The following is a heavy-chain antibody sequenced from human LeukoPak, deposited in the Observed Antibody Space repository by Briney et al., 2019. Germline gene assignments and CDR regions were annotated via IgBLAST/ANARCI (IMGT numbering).Heavy chain of an antibody. V-gene: IGHV3-30*04. D-gene: IGHD3-3*01. Sequence: GGSLRLSCAASGFTFSSYAIHWVRQAPGKGLEWVALISYDGSTKYSTDSVKGRFTISRDNSKNTLYLQMNSLRPEDTAVYYCAGHFGAWHYIDYWGQGTLVTVSS. J-gene: IGHJ4*02. CDR3: AGHFGAWHYIDY. CDR2: ISYDGSTK. CDR1: GFTFSSYA.